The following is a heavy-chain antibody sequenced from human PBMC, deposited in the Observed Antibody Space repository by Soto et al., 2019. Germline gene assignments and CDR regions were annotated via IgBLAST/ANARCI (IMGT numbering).Heavy chain of an antibody. CDR2: IIPIFGTA. CDR1: GGTFSSYA. CDR3: ASKYYYDSSGYYGYAFDI. V-gene: IGHV1-69*13. Sequence: PVKVSCKASGGTFSSYAISWVRQAPGQGLEWMGGIIPIFGTANYAQKFQGRVTITADESTSTAYMELSSLRSEDTAVYYCASKYYYDSSGYYGYAFDIWGQGTMVTVSS. J-gene: IGHJ3*02. D-gene: IGHD3-22*01.